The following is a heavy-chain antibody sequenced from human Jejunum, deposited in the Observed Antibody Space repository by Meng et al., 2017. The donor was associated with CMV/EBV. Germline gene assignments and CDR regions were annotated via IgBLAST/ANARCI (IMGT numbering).Heavy chain of an antibody. D-gene: IGHD3-3*01. J-gene: IGHJ6*02. V-gene: IGHV3-30-3*01. Sequence: GFTVSSYAMHWVRQGPGKGLEWVAIISFDGSNKYYADSVKGRFTISRDNSKNTVYLQINSLRPEDTAVYYCAREGRFPLDYGLDVWGQGTTVTVSS. CDR3: AREGRFPLDYGLDV. CDR1: GFTVSSYA. CDR2: ISFDGSNK.